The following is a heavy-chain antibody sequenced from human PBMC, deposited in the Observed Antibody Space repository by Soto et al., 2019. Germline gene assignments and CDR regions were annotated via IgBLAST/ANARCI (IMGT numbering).Heavy chain of an antibody. CDR2: ISTYNGNT. V-gene: IGHV1-18*01. CDR1: GYTFTSYG. CDR3: ARGSDIVVVPLPFDY. Sequence: QVQLVQSGAEVKKPGASVKVSCKASGYTFTSYGISWVRRAPEQGLEWMGWISTYNGNTNYAQKLQGRVTMTIDTSTSTAYMELRSLRSDDTAESYCARGSDIVVVPLPFDYWGQGTLVTVSS. D-gene: IGHD2-2*01. J-gene: IGHJ4*02.